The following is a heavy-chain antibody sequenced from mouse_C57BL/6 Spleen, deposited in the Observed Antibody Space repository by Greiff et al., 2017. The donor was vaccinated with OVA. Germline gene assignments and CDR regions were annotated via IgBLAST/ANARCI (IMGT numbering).Heavy chain of an antibody. D-gene: IGHD1-1*01. Sequence: VQLQQSGAELAKPGASVKLSCKASGYTFTSYWMHWVKQRPGQGLEWIGYINPSSGYTKYNQKFKDKATLTADKSSSTAYMQLSSLTYEDSAVYYCANYGSSSSYAMDYWGQGTSVTVSS. V-gene: IGHV1-7*01. J-gene: IGHJ4*01. CDR2: INPSSGYT. CDR1: GYTFTSYW. CDR3: ANYGSSSSYAMDY.